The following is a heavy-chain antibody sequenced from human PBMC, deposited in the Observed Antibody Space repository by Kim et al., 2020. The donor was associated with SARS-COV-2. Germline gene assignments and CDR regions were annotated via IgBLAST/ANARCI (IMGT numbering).Heavy chain of an antibody. D-gene: IGHD3-10*01. J-gene: IGHJ5*02. CDR2: EGRKN. V-gene: IGHV3-7*01. Sequence: EGRKNTYADSVRGRFTISRDNAERSLYLQMNSLRAEDTAMYYCARDGASWGQGTLVTVSS. CDR3: ARDGAS.